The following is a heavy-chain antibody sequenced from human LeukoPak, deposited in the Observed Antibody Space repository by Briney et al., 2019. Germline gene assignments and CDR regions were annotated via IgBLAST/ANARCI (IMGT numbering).Heavy chain of an antibody. CDR3: ARVYDILTGYHGFDP. Sequence: ASVKVSCKASGYSFTSYGISWVRQAPGQGLEWMGWISAYNGNTNYAQKLQGRVTMTTDTSTSTAYMELRGLRSDDTAVYYCARVYDILTGYHGFDPWGQGTLVTVSS. CDR1: GYSFTSYG. J-gene: IGHJ5*02. D-gene: IGHD3-9*01. CDR2: ISAYNGNT. V-gene: IGHV1-18*01.